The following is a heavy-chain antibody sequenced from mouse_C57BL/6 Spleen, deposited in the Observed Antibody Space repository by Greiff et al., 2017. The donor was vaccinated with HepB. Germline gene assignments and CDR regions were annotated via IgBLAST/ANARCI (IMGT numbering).Heavy chain of an antibody. CDR3: ARSVTTKYYFDY. D-gene: IGHD2-2*01. J-gene: IGHJ2*01. CDR2: INPGSGGT. V-gene: IGHV1-54*01. CDR1: GYAFTNYL. Sequence: VQLQQSGAELVRPGPSVKVSCKASGYAFTNYLIEWVKQRPGQGLEWIGVINPGSGGTNYNEKFKGKATLTADKSSSTAYMQLSSLTSEDSAVYFCARSVTTKYYFDYWGQGTTLTVSS.